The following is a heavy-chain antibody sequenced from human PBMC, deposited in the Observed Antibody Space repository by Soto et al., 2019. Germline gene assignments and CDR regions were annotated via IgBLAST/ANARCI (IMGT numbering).Heavy chain of an antibody. D-gene: IGHD3-10*01. CDR1: GGSISSSNW. Sequence: KPSETLSLTCAVSGGSISSSNWWSWVRQPPGKGLEWIGEIYHSGSTNYNPSLKSRVTISVDKSKNQFSLKLSSVTAADTAVYYCARDYGRYGSGSYWFWGQGTLVTVSS. V-gene: IGHV4-4*02. CDR2: IYHSGST. J-gene: IGHJ4*02. CDR3: ARDYGRYGSGSYWF.